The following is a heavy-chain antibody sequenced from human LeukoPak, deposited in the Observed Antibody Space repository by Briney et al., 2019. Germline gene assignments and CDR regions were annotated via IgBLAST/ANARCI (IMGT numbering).Heavy chain of an antibody. D-gene: IGHD3-10*01. J-gene: IGHJ4*02. Sequence: SETLSLTCTVSGGSISSYCWSWVRQPPGKGLEGFGSIYYSGSTNYNPSLKSRVTISVDTSKNQFSLKLSSVTAADTAVYYCARIPSPGLWSDLYHFDCWGQGTLVTVSS. CDR3: ARIPSPGLWSDLYHFDC. CDR1: GGSISSYC. CDR2: IYYSGST. V-gene: IGHV4-59*01.